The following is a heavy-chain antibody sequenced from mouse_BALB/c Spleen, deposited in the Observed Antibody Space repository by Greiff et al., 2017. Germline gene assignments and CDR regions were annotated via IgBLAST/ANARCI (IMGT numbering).Heavy chain of an antibody. V-gene: IGHV7-3*02. CDR3: ARDSTGNAMDY. D-gene: IGHD4-1*01. Sequence: EVKLVESGGGLVQPGGSLRLSCATSGFTFTAYYMSWVRQPPGKALEWLGFIRNKANGYTTEYSASVKGRFTISRDNAQSILYLQMNTLRAEDSATYYCARDSTGNAMDYWGQGTSVTVSS. CDR1: GFTFTAYY. CDR2: IRNKANGYTT. J-gene: IGHJ4*01.